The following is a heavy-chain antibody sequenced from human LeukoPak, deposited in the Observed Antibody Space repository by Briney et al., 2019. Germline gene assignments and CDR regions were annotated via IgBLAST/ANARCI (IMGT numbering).Heavy chain of an antibody. CDR2: IYYSGTT. D-gene: IGHD6-13*01. CDR3: ARLDKHTGSWLPDY. V-gene: IGHV4-59*08. J-gene: IGHJ4*02. CDR1: DGSISSYY. Sequence: SETLSLTCTVSDGSISSYYWIWTRQPPGKGLEWIGYIYYSGTTYYTPSLQSRVTMSVDTSKNQFSLKLNSVTAADTAVYYCARLDKHTGSWLPDYWGQGTLVTVSS.